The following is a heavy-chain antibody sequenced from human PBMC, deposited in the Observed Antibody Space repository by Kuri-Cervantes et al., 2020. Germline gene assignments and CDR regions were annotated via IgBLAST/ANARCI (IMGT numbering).Heavy chain of an antibody. CDR1: RGSINNYY. CDR2: IHYSGST. V-gene: IGHV4-59*01. D-gene: IGHD6-19*01. J-gene: IGHJ4*02. CDR3: ARDGLDQRLVGYFDY. Sequence: SETLSLTCTVSRGSINNYYWSWIRQPPGKGLEWIGYIHYSGSTNHNPSLKSRVTISVDTSKNQFSLKLSSVTAADTAVYYCARDGLDQRLVGYFDYWGQGTLVTVSS.